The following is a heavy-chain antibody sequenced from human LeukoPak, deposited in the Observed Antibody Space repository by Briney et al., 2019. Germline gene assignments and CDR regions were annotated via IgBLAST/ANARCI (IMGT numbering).Heavy chain of an antibody. J-gene: IGHJ4*02. Sequence: GGSLRLSCAASGFTFSSYWMSWVRQAPGKGLEWVANIKQDGSEKYYVDSVKGRFTIPRDNAKNSLYLQMNSLRAEDTAVYYCARDHYSSSSGPIDYWGQGTLVTVSS. D-gene: IGHD6-6*01. CDR3: ARDHYSSSSGPIDY. V-gene: IGHV3-7*01. CDR1: GFTFSSYW. CDR2: IKQDGSEK.